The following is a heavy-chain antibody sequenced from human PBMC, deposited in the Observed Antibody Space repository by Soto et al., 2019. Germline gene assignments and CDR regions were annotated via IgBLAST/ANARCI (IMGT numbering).Heavy chain of an antibody. CDR2: IVVGSGNT. CDR3: AKVGPSYYYGMDV. CDR1: GFTFTSSA. Sequence: SVKVSCKASGFTFTSSAVQWVRQARGQRLEWIGWIVVGSGNTNYAQKFQERVTITRDMSTSTAYMELSSLRSEDTAVYYCAKVGPSYYYGMDVWGQGTTVTVSS. J-gene: IGHJ6*02. V-gene: IGHV1-58*01. D-gene: IGHD1-26*01.